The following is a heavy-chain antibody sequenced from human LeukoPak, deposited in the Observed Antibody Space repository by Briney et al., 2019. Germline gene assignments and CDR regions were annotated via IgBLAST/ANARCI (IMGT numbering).Heavy chain of an antibody. V-gene: IGHV4-34*01. Sequence: SETLSLTCAVYGGSFSGYYWSWIRQPPGKGLEWIGEINHSGSTNYNPSLKSRVTISVDTSKNQFSLKLSSVTAADTAVYYRARGADYWGQGTLVTVSS. CDR3: ARGADY. J-gene: IGHJ4*02. CDR2: INHSGST. CDR1: GGSFSGYY.